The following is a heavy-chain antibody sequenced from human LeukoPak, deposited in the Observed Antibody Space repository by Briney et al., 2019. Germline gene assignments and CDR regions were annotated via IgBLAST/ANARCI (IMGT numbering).Heavy chain of an antibody. J-gene: IGHJ3*01. CDR2: ISSDGSST. Sequence: GGSLGLSCGASGVTFSSYWMHWFRQAPGKGLVWVSRISSDGSSTNYADSVKGRFTISRANAKNTLYLQMDSLRAEHTAVYYCARAEGTLVTWGQGTMVTVSS. CDR1: GVTFSSYW. CDR3: ARAEGTLVT. D-gene: IGHD4-23*01. V-gene: IGHV3-74*01.